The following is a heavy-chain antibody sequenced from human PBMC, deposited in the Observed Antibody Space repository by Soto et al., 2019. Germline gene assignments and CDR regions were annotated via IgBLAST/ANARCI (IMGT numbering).Heavy chain of an antibody. CDR1: GFTFSSYG. CDR3: AKAPGGVTATPAEYFQH. Sequence: QVLLVESGGGVVQPGRSLRLSCAASGFTFSSYGMHWVRQAPGKGLEWVAVISYDGSNKYYADSVKGRFTISRDNSKNTLYLQMNSLRAEDTAVYYCAKAPGGVTATPAEYFQHWGQGTLVTVSS. D-gene: IGHD2-21*02. CDR2: ISYDGSNK. J-gene: IGHJ1*01. V-gene: IGHV3-30*18.